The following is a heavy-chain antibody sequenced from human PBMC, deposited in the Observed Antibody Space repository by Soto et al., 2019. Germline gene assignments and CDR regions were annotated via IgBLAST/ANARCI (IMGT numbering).Heavy chain of an antibody. V-gene: IGHV3-23*01. Sequence: PGGSLRLSCAASGFTFSTYAMAWVRQAPGKGLEWVSGVSASGLNTDYADPVKGRFYISRDNSKNTVSLHMNSLRAEDTALYYWAKDRPRGTSGYFFDYGGQGTPVTVSS. D-gene: IGHD5-18*01. CDR2: VSASGLNT. J-gene: IGHJ4*02. CDR1: GFTFSTYA. CDR3: AKDRPRGTSGYFFDY.